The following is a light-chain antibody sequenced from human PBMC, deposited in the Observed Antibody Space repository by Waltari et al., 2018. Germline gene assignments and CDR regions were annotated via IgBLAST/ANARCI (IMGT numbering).Light chain of an antibody. CDR2: KNS. V-gene: IGLV1-44*01. CDR1: SSNLGSNT. J-gene: IGLJ1*01. CDR3: SSWDDSLDGHV. Sequence: QSVLTQPPSASAPPGQRVTISCSGSSSNLGSNTVNWYQYVPGAAPKLLIYKNSDRPSGVPDRFSASKSGTSASLAISGLQSDDESDYYCSSWDDSLDGHVFGTGTRVTVL.